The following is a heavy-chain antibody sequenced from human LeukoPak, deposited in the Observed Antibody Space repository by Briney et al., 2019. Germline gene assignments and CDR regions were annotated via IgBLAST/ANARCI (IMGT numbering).Heavy chain of an antibody. CDR1: GGSISSYY. J-gene: IGHJ4*02. Sequence: SETLPLTCTVSGGSISSYYWSWIRQPAGKGLEWIGRIYTTGSTNYNPSLKSRVTMSVDTSKNQFSLKLSSVTAADTAVYYCARDPARLEYFDYWGQRTLVTVSS. CDR2: IYTTGST. V-gene: IGHV4-4*07. CDR3: ARDPARLEYFDY. D-gene: IGHD6-6*01.